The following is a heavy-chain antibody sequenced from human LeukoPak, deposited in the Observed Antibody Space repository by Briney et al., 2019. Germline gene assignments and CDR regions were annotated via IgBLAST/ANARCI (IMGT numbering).Heavy chain of an antibody. J-gene: IGHJ4*02. CDR3: AKRGGSYRGFDY. CDR2: IGPSGST. CDR1: GFTLTTYA. Sequence: PGGSLRLSCAASGFTLTTYAMSWVRQAPGKGLAWVSAIGPSGSTFYADSVKGRFTISRDNSKYTLYLQMNSLRVDDTAVYYCAKRGGSYRGFDYWSQGTLVTVYS. V-gene: IGHV3-23*01. D-gene: IGHD1-26*01.